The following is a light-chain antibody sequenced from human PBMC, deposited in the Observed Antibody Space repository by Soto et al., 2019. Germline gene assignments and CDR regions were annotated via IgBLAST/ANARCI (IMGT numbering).Light chain of an antibody. V-gene: IGLV3-1*01. CDR1: KLGDKF. CDR3: QASDINTAG. CDR2: EDY. J-gene: IGLJ1*01. Sequence: SYELTQPPSVSVSPGQTASITCSGDKLGDKFACWYQQKPGQSPVLVIYEDYKRPSGIPERFSGSNSGNTATLTISDTQAMDEAEYYCQASDINTAGFGAGKKVNVL.